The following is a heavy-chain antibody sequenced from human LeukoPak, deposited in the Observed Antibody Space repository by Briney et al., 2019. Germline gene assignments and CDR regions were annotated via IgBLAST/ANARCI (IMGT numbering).Heavy chain of an antibody. CDR2: IKQDGSEK. D-gene: IGHD1-26*01. Sequence: SGGSLRLSCVASGFTFSTYWMSWVRQTPGKGLEWVAIIKQDGSEKYYGDSVKGRFTISRDNAKNSLYLQMNSLRAEDTAVYYCARGVGAMGGRAFDIWGQGTMVTVSS. CDR1: GFTFSTYW. V-gene: IGHV3-7*01. CDR3: ARGVGAMGGRAFDI. J-gene: IGHJ3*02.